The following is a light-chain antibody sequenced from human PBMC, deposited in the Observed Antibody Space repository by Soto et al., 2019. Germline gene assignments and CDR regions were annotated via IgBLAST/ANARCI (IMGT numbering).Light chain of an antibody. Sequence: QSALTQPPSVSGSPGQSVTISCTGTSSDVGSYNRVSWYQQPPGTAPKLMIYEVSNRPSGVPDRFFGSKSGNTASLTISGLQAEDEADYYCSLFTSSNTWVFGGGTKLTVL. V-gene: IGLV2-18*01. CDR3: SLFTSSNTWV. CDR1: SSDVGSYNR. CDR2: EVS. J-gene: IGLJ3*02.